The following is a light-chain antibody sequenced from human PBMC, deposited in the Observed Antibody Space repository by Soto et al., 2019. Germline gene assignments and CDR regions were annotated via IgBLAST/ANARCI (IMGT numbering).Light chain of an antibody. CDR2: ETR. V-gene: IGKV3-20*01. CDR1: QSVDSKF. CDR3: QHYVTSPCT. J-gene: IGKJ2*02. Sequence: EIVLTQSPGTLSLSPGERATLSCRASQSVDSKFFAWYQQRPGQAPRLLIYETRKRPGAIPDRFSGSGSGTDFTLTISRLEPEDFAVYYCQHYVTSPCTFGQGTKLDIK.